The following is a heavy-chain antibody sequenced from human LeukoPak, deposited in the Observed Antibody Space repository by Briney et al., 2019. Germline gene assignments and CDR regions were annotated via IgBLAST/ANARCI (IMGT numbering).Heavy chain of an antibody. CDR1: GFAVSSNY. J-gene: IGHJ4*02. D-gene: IGHD2-15*01. Sequence: GGSLRLSCAASGFAVSSNYMSWVRQTPGKGLEWVSVIYSGGSTYYADSVKGRFTTSRDNSKNSLSLQMDSLTTEDTALYYCAKEGYSHTSNYFDNWGQGILVTVSS. V-gene: IGHV3-53*05. CDR3: AKEGYSHTSNYFDN. CDR2: IYSGGST.